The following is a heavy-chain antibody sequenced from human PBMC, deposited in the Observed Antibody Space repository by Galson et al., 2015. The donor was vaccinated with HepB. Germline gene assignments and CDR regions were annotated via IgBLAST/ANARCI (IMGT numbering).Heavy chain of an antibody. D-gene: IGHD3-3*01. CDR3: TTGPEKSWSGDFDY. Sequence: SLRLSCAASGFTFTDAWMSWVRQAPGKGPEWVGRFRSKADGGTTDYAAPVKGRFTISRDDSKGMVYLQMNSLKIEDTAVYYCTTGPEKSWSGDFDYWGQGTLVTVSS. CDR1: GFTFTDAW. J-gene: IGHJ4*02. CDR2: FRSKADGGTT. V-gene: IGHV3-15*01.